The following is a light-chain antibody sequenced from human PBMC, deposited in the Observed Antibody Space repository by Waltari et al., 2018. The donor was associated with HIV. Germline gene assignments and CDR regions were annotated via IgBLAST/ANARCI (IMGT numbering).Light chain of an antibody. CDR1: QNISVY. V-gene: IGKV1-39*01. J-gene: IGKJ3*01. CDR2: AAS. Sequence: DIQMTQSPSSLSASLGDRVVITFRASQNISVYLNWFPQKSGRAPKLLIYAASSLQDGVPSRFSGSGSGTDFSLTINSLQVEDFAVYYCQQSYRGLTFGPGTNVDV. CDR3: QQSYRGLT.